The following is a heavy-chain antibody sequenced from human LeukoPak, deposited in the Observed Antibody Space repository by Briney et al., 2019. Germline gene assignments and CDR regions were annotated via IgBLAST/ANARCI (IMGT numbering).Heavy chain of an antibody. CDR3: ARRYCSSTSCSNYYYYMDV. J-gene: IGHJ6*03. V-gene: IGHV1-18*04. Sequence: ASVKVSCKASGYTFTSYYMHWVRQAPGQGLEWMGWISAYNGNTNYAQKLQGRVTMTTDTSTSTAYMELRSLRSDDTAVYYCARRYCSSTSCSNYYYYMDVWGKGTTVTVSS. CDR1: GYTFTSYY. CDR2: ISAYNGNT. D-gene: IGHD2-2*01.